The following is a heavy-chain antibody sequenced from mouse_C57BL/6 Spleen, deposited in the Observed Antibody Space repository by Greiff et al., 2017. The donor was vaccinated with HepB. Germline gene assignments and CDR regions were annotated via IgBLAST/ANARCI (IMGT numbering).Heavy chain of an antibody. D-gene: IGHD2-5*01. J-gene: IGHJ3*01. V-gene: IGHV1-18*01. Sequence: VQLQQSGPELVKPGASVKIPCKASGYTFTDYNMDWVKQSHGKSLEWIGDINPNNGGTIYNQKFKGKATLTVDKSSSTAYMELRSLTSEDTAVYYCARGAYYSNSAFAYWGQGTLVTVSA. CDR2: INPNNGGT. CDR1: GYTFTDYN. CDR3: ARGAYYSNSAFAY.